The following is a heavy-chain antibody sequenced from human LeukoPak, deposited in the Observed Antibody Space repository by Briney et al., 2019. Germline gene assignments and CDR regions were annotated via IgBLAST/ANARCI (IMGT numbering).Heavy chain of an antibody. CDR3: AREVHGSGTDYYYMDV. D-gene: IGHD1-26*01. V-gene: IGHV3-23*01. CDR2: ISGSGGST. Sequence: PGGSLRLSCAASGFTFSSYAMSWVRQAPGKGLEWVSAISGSGGSTYYADSVKGRFTISRDNSKNTLYLQMNSLRSEDTAVYYCAREVHGSGTDYYYMDVWGKGTTVTVSS. J-gene: IGHJ6*03. CDR1: GFTFSSYA.